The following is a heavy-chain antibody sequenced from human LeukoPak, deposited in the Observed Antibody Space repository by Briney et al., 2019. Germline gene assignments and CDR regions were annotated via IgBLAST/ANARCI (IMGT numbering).Heavy chain of an antibody. CDR1: GFSFSSYE. D-gene: IGHD3-10*01. CDR3: ARGPPDQYYYGSGCPDY. Sequence: SGGSLRLSCAASGFSFSSYEMNWVRQAPGKGLEWVANIKYTGYEEYYVESVEGRFTISRDNARDSLFLQMNSLRVENTALYYCARGPPDQYYYGSGCPDYWGQGTLVTVSS. J-gene: IGHJ4*02. V-gene: IGHV3-7*01. CDR2: IKYTGYEE.